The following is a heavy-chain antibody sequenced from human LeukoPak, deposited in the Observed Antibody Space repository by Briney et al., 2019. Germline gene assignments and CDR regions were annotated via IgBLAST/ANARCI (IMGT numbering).Heavy chain of an antibody. CDR1: GYTFTSYY. CDR3: ARDLTGMTTTGGY. J-gene: IGHJ4*02. V-gene: IGHV1-46*01. Sequence: GASVKVSCKASGYTFTSYYMHWVRQAPGQGLEWMGIINPSGGSTSYAQKFQGRVTMTRDMSTSTAYMELSSLRSEDTAVYYCARDLTGMTTTGGYWGQGTLVTVSS. D-gene: IGHD5-24*01. CDR2: INPSGGST.